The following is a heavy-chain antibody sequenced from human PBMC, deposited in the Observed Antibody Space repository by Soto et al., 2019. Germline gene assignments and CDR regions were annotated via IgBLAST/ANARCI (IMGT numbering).Heavy chain of an antibody. Sequence: SQALSLTYASSVGNDCSYSSAWNWIKQSPSRGLECLGRTYYRSKWYNDYAVSVKSRITINPDTSKNHFSLQLNSVTPEDTAVYYCAREGIAVARSLMGHYGMDVWGQGPTVSLSS. CDR2: TYYRSKWYN. J-gene: IGHJ6*01. V-gene: IGHV6-1*01. CDR1: VGNDCSYSSA. D-gene: IGHD6-19*01. CDR3: AREGIAVARSLMGHYGMDV.